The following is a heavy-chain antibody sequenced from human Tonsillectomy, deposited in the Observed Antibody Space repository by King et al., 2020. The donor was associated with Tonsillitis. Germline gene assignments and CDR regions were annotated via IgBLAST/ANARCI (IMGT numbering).Heavy chain of an antibody. CDR3: GREYWGSFDI. J-gene: IGHJ3*02. V-gene: IGHV3-11*06. D-gene: IGHD2-8*02. Sequence: HVQLVETGGGLVKPGGSLRVSCAASGFTFSDYYMSWIRQAPGRGLEWISFVNPFGTNTEYVYSLTGRFTISRYNTKNSMFLQLNSLRAEDTGVYYYGREYWGSFDIWRQGKMVTV. CDR2: VNPFGTNT. CDR1: GFTFSDYY.